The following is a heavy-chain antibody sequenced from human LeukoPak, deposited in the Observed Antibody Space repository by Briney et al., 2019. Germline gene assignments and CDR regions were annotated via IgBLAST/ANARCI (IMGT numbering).Heavy chain of an antibody. CDR1: GFTFSSYE. Sequence: GGSLRLSCAASGFTFSSYEMNWVRQAPGKGLEWVSYISTTGSTIYYADSVKGRFTISRDNAKNSLYLQMNSLRAEDTAVYYCATIYSYGLNYFDCWGQGTLVTVSS. CDR3: ATIYSYGLNYFDC. CDR2: ISTTGSTI. J-gene: IGHJ4*02. V-gene: IGHV3-48*03. D-gene: IGHD5-18*01.